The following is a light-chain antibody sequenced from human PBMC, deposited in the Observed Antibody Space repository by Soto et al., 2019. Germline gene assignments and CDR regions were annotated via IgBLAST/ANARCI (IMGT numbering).Light chain of an antibody. CDR3: QQANSFPLT. Sequence: DIQMTQSPSSLSESAGDRVTITCRASQGISTYLNWYQQKPGKAPKLLIYAASSLQSGVPSRFSGSGSGTDFTLTISSLQPEDFATYYCQQANSFPLTFGGGTKVEIK. J-gene: IGKJ4*01. CDR2: AAS. CDR1: QGISTY. V-gene: IGKV1-12*01.